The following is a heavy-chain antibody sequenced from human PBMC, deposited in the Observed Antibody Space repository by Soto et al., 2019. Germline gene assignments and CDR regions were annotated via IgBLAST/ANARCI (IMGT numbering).Heavy chain of an antibody. D-gene: IGHD2-15*01. CDR3: ARGRYCLTGRCFPNWFDS. V-gene: IGHV4-30-4*01. CDR1: GDSISTVVYF. Sequence: SETLSLTCSVSGDSISTVVYFWAWIRQPPGQALEYIGYIYKSTTTYYNPSFESRVAISLDTSKSQFSLTVTSVTAADTAVYFCARGRYCLTGRCFPNWFDSWGQGTLVTAPQ. J-gene: IGHJ5*01. CDR2: IYKSTTT.